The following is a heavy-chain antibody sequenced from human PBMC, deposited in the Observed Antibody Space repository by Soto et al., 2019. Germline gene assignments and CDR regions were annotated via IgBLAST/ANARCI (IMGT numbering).Heavy chain of an antibody. J-gene: IGHJ4*02. CDR1: GYTFTSYD. D-gene: IGHD3-3*02. Sequence: GASVKVSCKASGYTFTSYDINWVRQATGQGLEWMGWMNPNSGNTGYAQKFQGRVTMTSDTSTSSVYMEVSSLRSEDTAVYYCISTLGARFDYWGQGTLVTVSS. V-gene: IGHV1-8*01. CDR2: MNPNSGNT. CDR3: ISTLGARFDY.